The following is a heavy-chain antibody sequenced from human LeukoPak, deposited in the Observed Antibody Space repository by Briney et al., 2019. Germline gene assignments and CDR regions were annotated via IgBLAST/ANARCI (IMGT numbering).Heavy chain of an antibody. J-gene: IGHJ4*02. V-gene: IGHV3-23*01. CDR3: AKEARLGFVVVPAAIHANSDY. CDR2: ISGSGGST. D-gene: IGHD2-2*01. CDR1: GFTFSSYA. Sequence: GGSLRLSCAASGFTFSSYAMSWVRQAPGKGLEWVSAISGSGGSTYYADSVKGRFTISRDNSKNTLYLQMNSLRAEDTAVYYCAKEARLGFVVVPAAIHANSDYWGQGTLVTVSS.